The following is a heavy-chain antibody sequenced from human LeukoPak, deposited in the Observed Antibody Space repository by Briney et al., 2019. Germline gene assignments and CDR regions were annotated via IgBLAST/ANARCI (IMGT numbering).Heavy chain of an antibody. D-gene: IGHD7-27*01. CDR2: IYSADTT. CDR3: ATDPNWGAILHY. V-gene: IGHV3-66*01. J-gene: IGHJ4*02. Sequence: GGSLRLSCAVSGFTVSSNYMNWVRQAPGKGLEWVSVIYSADTTHYAESVKGRFTISRDNSKNTLYLQMNSLRAEDTAVYYCATDPNWGAILHYWGQGTLVTVSS. CDR1: GFTVSSNY.